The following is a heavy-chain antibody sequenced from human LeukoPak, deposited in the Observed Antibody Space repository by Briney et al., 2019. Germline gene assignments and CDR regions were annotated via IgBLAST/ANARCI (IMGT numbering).Heavy chain of an antibody. J-gene: IGHJ6*02. CDR3: ARHHTASWYGDYYYYGMDV. V-gene: IGHV1-18*01. Sequence: ASVKVSCKASGYIFTSYGISWVRQAPGQGLEWMGWISAYNGNTNYAQKLQGRVTMTTDTSTSTAYMELRSLGSDDTAVYYCARHHTASWYGDYYYYGMDVWGQGTTVTVSS. CDR2: ISAYNGNT. CDR1: GYIFTSYG. D-gene: IGHD6-13*01.